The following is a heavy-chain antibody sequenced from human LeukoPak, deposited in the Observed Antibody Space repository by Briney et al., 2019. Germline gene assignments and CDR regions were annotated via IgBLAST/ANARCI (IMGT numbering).Heavy chain of an antibody. CDR1: GFTVSSNY. CDR3: ARFLGRITISGVVPYGMDV. CDR2: IYSAGGT. V-gene: IGHV3-53*04. Sequence: GGSLRLSCAASGFTVSSNYMTWVRQAPGKGLEWVSLIYSAGGTYYTDSVKGRFTISRHSSKNTLYLQMNSLRGEDTAVYYCARFLGRITISGVVPYGMDVWGQGTTVTVS. J-gene: IGHJ6*02. D-gene: IGHD3-3*01.